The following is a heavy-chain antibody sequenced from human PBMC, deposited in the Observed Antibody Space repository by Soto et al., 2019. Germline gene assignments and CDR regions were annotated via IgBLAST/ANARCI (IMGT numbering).Heavy chain of an antibody. D-gene: IGHD5-12*01. V-gene: IGHV3-7*01. J-gene: IGHJ2*01. CDR3: ASWGFIVATNWDFDL. Sequence: VESGGGLVQPGGSLRLSCAASGFTFSSYWMSWVRQAPGKGLEWVANIKQDGNEESYVDSVKGRFTISRDNTKNSLFLQMNSLRAEDTAVYYCASWGFIVATNWDFDLWGRGTLVTVSS. CDR1: GFTFSSYW. CDR2: IKQDGNEE.